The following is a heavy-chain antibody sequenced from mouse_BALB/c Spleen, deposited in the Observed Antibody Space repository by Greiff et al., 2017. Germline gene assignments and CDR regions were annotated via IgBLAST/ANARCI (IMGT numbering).Heavy chain of an antibody. CDR3: ARGITRTTGYFDV. CDR2: ISTYYGDA. D-gene: IGHD4-1*01. Sequence: VQLQQSGAELVRPGVSVKISCKGSGYTFTDYAMHWVKQSHAKSLEWIGVISTYYGDASYNQKFKGKATMTVDKSSSTAYMELARLTSEDSAIYYCARGITRTTGYFDVWGAGTTVTVSS. CDR1: GYTFTDYA. V-gene: IGHV1S137*01. J-gene: IGHJ1*01.